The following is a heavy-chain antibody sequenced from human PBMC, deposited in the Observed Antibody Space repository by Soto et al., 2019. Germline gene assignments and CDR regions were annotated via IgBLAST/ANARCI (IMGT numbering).Heavy chain of an antibody. CDR3: AKGFFHDSSGYRVGPFDF. Sequence: GGSLRLSCAASGFTFQFHTRTWVRQAPGEGLEWVSSISGSGSRTFYADSVRGRVSITRDNANKTLYLKMSGLRAEDTAVFYCAKGFFHDSSGYRVGPFDFWGPGILVTVSS. V-gene: IGHV3-23*01. CDR1: GFTFQFHT. CDR2: ISGSGSRT. D-gene: IGHD3-22*01. J-gene: IGHJ4*02.